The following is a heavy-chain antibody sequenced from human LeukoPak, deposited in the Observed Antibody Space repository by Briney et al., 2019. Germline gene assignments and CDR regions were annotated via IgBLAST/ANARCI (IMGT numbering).Heavy chain of an antibody. CDR3: AAALSEQWPPSSDY. CDR2: IVVGSGNT. D-gene: IGHD6-19*01. Sequence: GASVKVSCKASGFTFTSSAMQWVRQARGQRLEWIGWIVVGSGNTNYAQKFQEGVTITRDMSTSTAYMELSSLRSEDTAVYYCAAALSEQWPPSSDYWGQGTLVTVSS. J-gene: IGHJ4*02. CDR1: GFTFTSSA. V-gene: IGHV1-58*02.